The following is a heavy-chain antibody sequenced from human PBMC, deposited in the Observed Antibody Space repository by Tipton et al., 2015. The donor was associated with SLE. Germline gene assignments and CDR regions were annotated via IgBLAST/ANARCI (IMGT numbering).Heavy chain of an antibody. V-gene: IGHV4-39*01. CDR1: GGSISSSSYY. CDR3: ARRGGKGNAFDI. J-gene: IGHJ3*02. Sequence: TLSLTCTVSGGSISSSSYYWGWIRQPPGKGLEWIGSIYYSGSTYYNPSLKSRVTISVDTSKNQFSLKLSSVTAADTAVYYCARRGGKGNAFDIWGQGTMVTVSS. CDR2: IYYSGST. D-gene: IGHD3-10*01.